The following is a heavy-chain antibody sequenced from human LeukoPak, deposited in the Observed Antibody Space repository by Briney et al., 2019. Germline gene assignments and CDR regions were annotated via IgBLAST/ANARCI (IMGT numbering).Heavy chain of an antibody. D-gene: IGHD3-3*01. CDR2: IISYNGKT. J-gene: IGHJ6*03. CDR1: GYTFSNYG. Sequence: ASVKVSCKASGYTFSNYGISWVRQAPGQGLEWMGWIISYNGKTNYAQKVQGRVTMTTDTSTSTAYMELKNLRSDDTAVYYCARAGIPIYYYYMDVWGKGTTVTISS. CDR3: ARAGIPIYYYYMDV. V-gene: IGHV1-18*01.